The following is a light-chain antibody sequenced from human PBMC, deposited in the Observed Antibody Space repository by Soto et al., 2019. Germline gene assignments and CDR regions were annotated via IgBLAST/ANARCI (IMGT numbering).Light chain of an antibody. CDR1: ESLLHSDGKTY. V-gene: IGKV2-28*01. Sequence: DIVMTQTPLSLSVTPGQPASMSFRSGESLLHSDGKTYLDWYLQKPGQSPQLLIYLGSNRASGVPDRFSGSGSGTDFTLKISRVEAEDVGIYYCMQALQTRTFGQGTKVDIK. J-gene: IGKJ1*01. CDR3: MQALQTRT. CDR2: LGS.